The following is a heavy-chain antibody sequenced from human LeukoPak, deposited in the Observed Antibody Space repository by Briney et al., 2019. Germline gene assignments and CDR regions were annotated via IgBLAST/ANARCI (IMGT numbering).Heavy chain of an antibody. CDR1: GGSISSYY. D-gene: IGHD3-9*01. CDR3: ARAARYFDWLSNYYYYYMDV. V-gene: IGHV4-59*01. J-gene: IGHJ6*03. CDR2: IYYSGST. Sequence: KPSETLSLTCTVSGGSISSYYWSWIRQPPGKGLEWIGYIYYSGSTNYNPSLKSRVTISVDTSKNQFSLKLSSVTAADTAVYYCARAARYFDWLSNYYYYYMDVWGKGTTVTISS.